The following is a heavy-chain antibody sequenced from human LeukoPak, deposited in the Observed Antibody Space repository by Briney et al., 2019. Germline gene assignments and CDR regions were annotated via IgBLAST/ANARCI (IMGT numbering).Heavy chain of an antibody. J-gene: IGHJ4*02. D-gene: IGHD2-2*01. CDR3: ARSICSSTSCPIPSFDY. Sequence: GGSLRLSCAASGYTFSSYWMHWVRQAPGKGLEWVSFISSSSSYIHYADSVKGRFTISRDNSKNTLYLQMNSLRAEDTAVYYCARSICSSTSCPIPSFDYWGQGTLVTVSS. CDR2: ISSSSSYI. CDR1: GYTFSSYW. V-gene: IGHV3-21*04.